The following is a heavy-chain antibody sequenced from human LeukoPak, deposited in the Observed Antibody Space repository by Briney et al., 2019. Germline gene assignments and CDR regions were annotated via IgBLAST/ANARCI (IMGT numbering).Heavy chain of an antibody. J-gene: IGHJ4*02. D-gene: IGHD6-13*01. V-gene: IGHV1-8*01. CDR3: ARETRSLVIGAAAGPWNY. CDR1: GYTFTSYG. CDR2: MNPNSGNT. Sequence: ASVKVSCKASGYTFTSYGINWVRQATGQGLEWMGWMNPNSGNTGYAQKFQDRVTMTRDTSTSTVYMELSSLRSEDTAVYYCARETRSLVIGAAAGPWNYWGQGTLVTVSS.